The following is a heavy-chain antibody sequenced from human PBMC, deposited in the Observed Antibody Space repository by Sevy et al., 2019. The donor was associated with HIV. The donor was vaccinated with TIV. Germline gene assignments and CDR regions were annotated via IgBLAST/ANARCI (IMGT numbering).Heavy chain of an antibody. CDR2: ISAYNGNT. J-gene: IGHJ4*02. D-gene: IGHD6-19*01. CDR1: GHTFTNYG. Sequence: GESLKISCRASGHTFTNYGISWVRQAPGQGLEWMGWISAYNGNTNYAQKFQGRVTMTTDTSTSTAYMELRSLRSDDTAVYYCARDPETDSSGSYWGQGTLVTVSS. CDR3: ARDPETDSSGSY. V-gene: IGHV1-18*04.